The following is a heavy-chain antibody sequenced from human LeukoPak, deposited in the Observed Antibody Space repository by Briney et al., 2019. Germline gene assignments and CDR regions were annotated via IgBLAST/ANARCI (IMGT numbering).Heavy chain of an antibody. V-gene: IGHV3-23*01. J-gene: IGHJ5*02. CDR3: AKDLMRDRWFGES. CDR2: ISGSGHDT. CDR1: GFSFSSYV. Sequence: GGSLRLSCSVTGFSFSSYVLSWVRQAPGKGLEWVSSISGSGHDTYYADSVKGRFTISRDTSKNTLYLQMNSLRSDDTAVYYCAKDLMRDRWFGESWGQGTLVTVSS. D-gene: IGHD3-10*01.